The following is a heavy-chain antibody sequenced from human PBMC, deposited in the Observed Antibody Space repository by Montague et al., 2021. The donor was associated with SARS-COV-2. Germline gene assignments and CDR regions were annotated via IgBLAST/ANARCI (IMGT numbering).Heavy chain of an antibody. Sequence: SETLSLTCAVHGGSFSDYYWSWIRQPPGKGLEWIGEINHSGSTNYNPSLKSRVTISVDTPKNQFSLKLSSVTAADTAVYYCARGAPTISMIVVVFTGAGWYFDLWGRGTLVTVSS. CDR2: INHSGST. CDR1: GGSFSDYY. V-gene: IGHV4-34*01. CDR3: ARGAPTISMIVVVFTGAGWYFDL. J-gene: IGHJ2*01. D-gene: IGHD3-22*01.